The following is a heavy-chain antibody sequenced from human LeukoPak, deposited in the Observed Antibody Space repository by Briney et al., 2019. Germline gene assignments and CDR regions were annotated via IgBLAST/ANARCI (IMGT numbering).Heavy chain of an antibody. Sequence: PGGSLRLSCAASGFIFSNYGMHWVRQAPGKGLEGVAFIQYNGTTKDYADSVKGRFTISRDNSKNTVSLQMNILTAEDTALYYCAKDIRRGYNFGYDQFAYWGQGTLVTVSS. J-gene: IGHJ4*02. D-gene: IGHD5-18*01. CDR2: IQYNGTTK. CDR3: AKDIRRGYNFGYDQFAY. V-gene: IGHV3-30*02. CDR1: GFIFSNYG.